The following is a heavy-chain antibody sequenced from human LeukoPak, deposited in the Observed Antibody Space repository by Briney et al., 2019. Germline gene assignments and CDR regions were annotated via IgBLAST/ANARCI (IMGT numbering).Heavy chain of an antibody. V-gene: IGHV1-46*01. CDR1: GYTFSNYY. CDR2: INPSGGST. Sequence: GASVKVSCKASGYTFSNYYIHWVRQAPGQGLEWMGIINPSGGSTSYAQKFQGRVTMTRDMSTSTVYMELSSLRSEDTAVYYCARCRRVWFGESHDNWFDPWGQGTLVTVSS. D-gene: IGHD3-10*01. J-gene: IGHJ5*02. CDR3: ARCRRVWFGESHDNWFDP.